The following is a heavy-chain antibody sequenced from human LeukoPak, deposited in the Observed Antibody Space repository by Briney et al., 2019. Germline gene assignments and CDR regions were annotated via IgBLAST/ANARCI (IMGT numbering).Heavy chain of an antibody. J-gene: IGHJ4*02. V-gene: IGHV3-30*14. CDR2: LSNTENS. CDR3: ARAIGVVDCGTQTCYPYHFDK. D-gene: IGHD2-21*01. CDR1: GFTFSNYA. Sequence: GGSLRLSCAASGFTFSNYAMHWVRQAPGKGLEWVSLLSNTENSFYADSVKGRFTLSRDISNNTLYLHMHSLRGEDTAVYFCARAIGVVDCGTQTCYPYHFDKWGRGTLVTVSS.